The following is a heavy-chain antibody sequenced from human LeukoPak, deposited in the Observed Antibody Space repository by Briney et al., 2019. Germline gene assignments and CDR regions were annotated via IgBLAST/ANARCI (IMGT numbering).Heavy chain of an antibody. D-gene: IGHD3-10*02. Sequence: GGTLRLSCAASGFTFSSYGMSWVRQAPGKGLEWVSAISGSGGRTYYADSVKGRFTISRDNAKNSLYLQMNSLRAEDTAVYYCAELGITMIGGVWGKGTTVTISS. CDR2: ISGSGGRT. V-gene: IGHV3-23*01. CDR1: GFTFSSYG. CDR3: AELGITMIGGV. J-gene: IGHJ6*04.